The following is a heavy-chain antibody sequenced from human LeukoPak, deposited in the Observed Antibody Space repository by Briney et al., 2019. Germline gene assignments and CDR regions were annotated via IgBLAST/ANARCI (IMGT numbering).Heavy chain of an antibody. D-gene: IGHD3-9*01. Sequence: GGTLRLSCAASGFTFSSYGMSWVRQAPGKGLEWVSAISGSGGSTYYADSVKGRFTISRDNSKNTLYLQMNSLRAEDTAVYYCARVIREVLQSFDYLSPGDYYYYYYMDVWGKGTTVTVSS. CDR2: ISGSGGST. V-gene: IGHV3-23*01. CDR1: GFTFSSYG. CDR3: ARVIREVLQSFDYLSPGDYYYYYYMDV. J-gene: IGHJ6*03.